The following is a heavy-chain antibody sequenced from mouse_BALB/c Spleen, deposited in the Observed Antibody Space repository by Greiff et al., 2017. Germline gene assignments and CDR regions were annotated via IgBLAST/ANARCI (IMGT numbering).Heavy chain of an antibody. CDR2: IYPGSGNT. CDR1: GFTFTDYY. CDR3: TSESGIAY. Sequence: VQLQQSGPELVKPGASVKISCTASGFTFTDYYINWVKQTPGQGLEWIGWIYPGSGNTKYTEKFKGKATLTVDTSSSTAYMQLSSLTAEDTAVYFCTSESGIAYWGQGTLVTVSA. V-gene: IGHV1-84*02. J-gene: IGHJ3*01. D-gene: IGHD3-1*01.